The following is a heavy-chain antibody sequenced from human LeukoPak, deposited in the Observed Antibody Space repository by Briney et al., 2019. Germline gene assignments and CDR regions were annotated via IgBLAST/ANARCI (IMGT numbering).Heavy chain of an antibody. V-gene: IGHV1-2*02. D-gene: IGHD3-3*01. CDR1: GYTFTGYY. J-gene: IGHJ4*02. CDR3: ARRYDFWSGYPTAFDY. Sequence: ASVKVSCKASGYTFTGYYMYWVRQAPGQGLEWMGFINPNTGGTIYAQKFQARVTMTRDTPISTAYMELRGLMSDDTAVYYCARRYDFWSGYPTAFDYWGQGTLVTVSS. CDR2: INPNTGGT.